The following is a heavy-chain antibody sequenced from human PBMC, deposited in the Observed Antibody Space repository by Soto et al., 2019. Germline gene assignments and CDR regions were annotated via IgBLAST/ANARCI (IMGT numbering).Heavy chain of an antibody. CDR1: GASISSNF. J-gene: IGHJ4*02. Sequence: TSETLSLTCSVSGASISSNFWSWVRQPPGKGLEWIGYIYFGGTTQSNPSLKGRATISLDTSKNQFTLNLASVSAADTAVYYCARGKSLVGAIGYWGQGTLVTSPQ. CDR3: ARGKSLVGAIGY. CDR2: IYFGGTT. D-gene: IGHD1-26*01. V-gene: IGHV4-59*12.